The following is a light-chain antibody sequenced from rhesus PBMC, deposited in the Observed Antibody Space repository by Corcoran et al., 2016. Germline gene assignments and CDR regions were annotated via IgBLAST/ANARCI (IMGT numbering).Light chain of an antibody. Sequence: EIVLTQSPATLSLSPGERATLSCRASQSVSSSLAWYQQKPGQAPRLLIYDAASRATGIPDRFSGSGCGTAFTLTLNSLEPEEVGVYNYQQYSNWPLTFGGGTKVELK. CDR1: QSVSSS. CDR3: QQYSNWPLT. J-gene: IGKJ4*01. V-gene: IGKV3-35*01. CDR2: DAA.